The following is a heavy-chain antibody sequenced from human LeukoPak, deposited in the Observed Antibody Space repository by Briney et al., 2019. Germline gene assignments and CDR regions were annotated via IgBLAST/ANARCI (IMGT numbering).Heavy chain of an antibody. J-gene: IGHJ4*02. CDR1: GNYW. D-gene: IGHD2-2*01. CDR2: INSDGSWT. CDR3: VSFYETY. V-gene: IGHV3-74*01. Sequence: PGGSPRLSCAASGNYWMHWVRQAPGKGLVWVSHINSDGSWTGYADSVKGRFTISKDNAKNTVYLQVNNLRAEDTAVYYCVSFYETYWGRGTLVTVSS.